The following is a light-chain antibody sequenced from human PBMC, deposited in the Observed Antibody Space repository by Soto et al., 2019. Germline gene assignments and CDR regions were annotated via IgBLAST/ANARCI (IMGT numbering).Light chain of an antibody. CDR1: NFNIGTNY. V-gene: IGLV1-47*02. CDR2: SND. J-gene: IGLJ2*01. CDR3: ASWDDSLGGVI. Sequence: QAVVTQSPSASGTPGQRVTISCSGSNFNIGTNYVYWYQQFPGTAPRLLIYSNDQRPSGVPDRFSGSKSGTSASLAISGLRSEDEADYYCASWDDSLGGVIFGGGTKVTVL.